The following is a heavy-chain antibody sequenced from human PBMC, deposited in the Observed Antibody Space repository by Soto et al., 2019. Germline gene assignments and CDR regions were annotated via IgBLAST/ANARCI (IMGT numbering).Heavy chain of an antibody. V-gene: IGHV3-23*01. CDR3: AKTGNYGSGSYYPTRESSGYFDY. D-gene: IGHD3-10*01. Sequence: GGSLRLSCAASGFTFSSYAMSWVRQAPGKGLEWVSAISGSGGSTYYADSVKGRFTISRDNSKNTLYLQMNSLRAEDTAVYYCAKTGNYGSGSYYPTRESSGYFDYWGQGTLVTVSS. CDR1: GFTFSSYA. J-gene: IGHJ4*02. CDR2: ISGSGGST.